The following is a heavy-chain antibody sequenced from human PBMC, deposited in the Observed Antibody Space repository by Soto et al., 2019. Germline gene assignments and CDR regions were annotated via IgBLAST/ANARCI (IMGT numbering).Heavy chain of an antibody. CDR3: TTDSYRTMIEVRFDY. V-gene: IGHV3-15*07. CDR1: GFAFNNAW. Sequence: EVQLVESGGGLVKPGGSLRLSCAGSGFAFNNAWINWVRQAPGKGLEWVGRIKSKALGGTTDFAAHVRGRFTITRDDSRNMAYMQMNSLNTEDTAVYYCTTDSYRTMIEVRFDYWGHGTLVTVSS. J-gene: IGHJ4*01. CDR2: IKSKALGGTT. D-gene: IGHD3-22*01.